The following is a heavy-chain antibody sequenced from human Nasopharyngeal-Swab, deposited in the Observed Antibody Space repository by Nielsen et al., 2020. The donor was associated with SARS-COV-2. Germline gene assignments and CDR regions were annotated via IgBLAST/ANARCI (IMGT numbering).Heavy chain of an antibody. J-gene: IGHJ4*02. CDR2: IYFSGST. CDR1: GGSINNYY. V-gene: IGHV4-4*07. Sequence: SETLSLTCSVSGGSINNYYWSWIRQPAGKELEWIGRIYFSGSTNYNPSLKSRVTMSVDMSKNQFSLKLSSVTAADTAVYYCAREEQSFDYWGQGTLVAVSS. CDR3: AREEQSFDY. D-gene: IGHD1-26*01.